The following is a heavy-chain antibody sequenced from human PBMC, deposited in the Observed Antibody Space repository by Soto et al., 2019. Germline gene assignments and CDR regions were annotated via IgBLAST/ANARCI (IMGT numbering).Heavy chain of an antibody. D-gene: IGHD3-10*01. Sequence: EVQLVESGGDLVQPGGSLRLSCAASGFTFSSHWMGWVRQAPGKGLEWVANIKHDGTEEYYVDSVKGRFTISRDNAKNLLYLQMNSLRAEYTAVYYCASASRGGSGNVWGKGTTVIVSS. CDR2: IKHDGTEE. CDR1: GFTFSSHW. CDR3: ASASRGGSGNV. J-gene: IGHJ6*04. V-gene: IGHV3-7*01.